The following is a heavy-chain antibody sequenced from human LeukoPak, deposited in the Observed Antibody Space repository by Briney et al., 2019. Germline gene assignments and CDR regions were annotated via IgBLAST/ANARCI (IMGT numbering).Heavy chain of an antibody. D-gene: IGHD5-18*01. CDR1: GGSISSYY. Sequence: NSSETLSLTCTVSGGSISSYYWSWIRQPPGKGLEWIGYIYSSGSTNYNPSLKSRITISVDTSKNQFSLKLSSVTAADTAVYYCARDGGYSYGWKDYYYYGMDVWGQGTTVTVSS. J-gene: IGHJ6*02. CDR2: IYSSGST. V-gene: IGHV4-59*01. CDR3: ARDGGYSYGWKDYYYYGMDV.